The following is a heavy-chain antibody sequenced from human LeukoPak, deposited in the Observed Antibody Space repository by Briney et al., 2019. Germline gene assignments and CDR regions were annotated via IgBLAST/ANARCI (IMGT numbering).Heavy chain of an antibody. J-gene: IGHJ4*02. V-gene: IGHV4-39*07. D-gene: IGHD3-22*01. Sequence: PSETLSLTCTVSGGSISSSNYYWGWIRQPPGKGLEWIGSIYYSGSTYYNPSLKSRVTISVDTSKNQFSLKLSSVTAADTAVYYCARGLGSSGYYQHFDYWGQGTLVTVSS. CDR1: GGSISSSNYY. CDR2: IYYSGST. CDR3: ARGLGSSGYYQHFDY.